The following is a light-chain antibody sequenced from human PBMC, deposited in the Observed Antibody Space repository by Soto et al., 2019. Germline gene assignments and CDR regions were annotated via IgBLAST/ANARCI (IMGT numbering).Light chain of an antibody. Sequence: EIVLTQSPGTLSLSPGERATLSCRASQSVSSSYLAWYQQKPGQAPRLLIYGASSRATGIPDRFSGSGSGTDFALTINRLEPDDFAVYYCQQYGKSPLTFGQGTRVEIK. J-gene: IGKJ1*01. CDR3: QQYGKSPLT. CDR2: GAS. V-gene: IGKV3-20*01. CDR1: QSVSSSY.